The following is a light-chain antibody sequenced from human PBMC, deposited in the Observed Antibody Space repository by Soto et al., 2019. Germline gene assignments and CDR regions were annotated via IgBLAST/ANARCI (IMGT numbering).Light chain of an antibody. CDR2: DVN. V-gene: IGLV2-14*01. CDR3: SSYTSSITYV. J-gene: IGLJ1*01. Sequence: QSALTQPASGSGFHGQSSSISYTEASSDVGGYNYVSWYQQRPDEAPKLMIYDVNNRPSGVSNRFSGSKSGNTASLTISGLQAEDEADYYCSSYTSSITYVFGTGTKVTVL. CDR1: SSDVGGYNY.